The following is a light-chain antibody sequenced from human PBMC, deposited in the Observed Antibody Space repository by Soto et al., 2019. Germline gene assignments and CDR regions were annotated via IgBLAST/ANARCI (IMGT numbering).Light chain of an antibody. V-gene: IGKV3-11*01. CDR2: DAS. J-gene: IGKJ3*01. CDR1: QSVNSK. CDR3: QQRTNWLFT. Sequence: EIVMTQSPATLSVSPGERATLSCRASQSVNSKLAWYQHTPGQPPRLLIYDASKRATGIPARFSGSGSGTDFTLTISSLEPEDFAVYYCQQRTNWLFTFGPGTKVDIK.